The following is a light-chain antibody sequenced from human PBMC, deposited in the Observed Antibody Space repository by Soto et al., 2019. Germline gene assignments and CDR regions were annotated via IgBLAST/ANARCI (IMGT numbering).Light chain of an antibody. CDR1: QSVSSY. Sequence: EIVLTQSPATLSLSPGERATLSCSASQSVSSYLAWYQQKPGQAPRLLIYDASNRATGIPARFSGSGSGTDFTLTISSLEPEDFAVYYCRQRSNWPLNCGGGTKGDIK. CDR2: DAS. V-gene: IGKV3-11*01. J-gene: IGKJ4*01. CDR3: RQRSNWPLN.